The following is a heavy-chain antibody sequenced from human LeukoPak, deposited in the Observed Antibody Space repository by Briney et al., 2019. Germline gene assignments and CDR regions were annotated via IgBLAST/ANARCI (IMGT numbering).Heavy chain of an antibody. Sequence: WASVKVSCKASGGTFSSYAISWVRQAPGQGLEWMGRIIPLFGTANYAQKFQGRVTITTDESTSTAYMELSSRRSEDTAVYYCARARQYSSDSLWFDPWGQGTLVTVSS. D-gene: IGHD6-19*01. CDR3: ARARQYSSDSLWFDP. CDR1: GGTFSSYA. V-gene: IGHV1-69*05. J-gene: IGHJ5*02. CDR2: IIPLFGTA.